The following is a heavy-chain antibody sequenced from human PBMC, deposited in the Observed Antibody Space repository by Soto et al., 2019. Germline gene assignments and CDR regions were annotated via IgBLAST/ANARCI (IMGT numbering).Heavy chain of an antibody. CDR1: GSPFPYYY. D-gene: IGHD6-13*01. CDR3: ARSVVSSTRFDP. Sequence: LTLSRKGSGSPFPYYYMSSIRQAPGKGLEWVSYISSRTNYTKYPDSVRGRFTISRDNAKNSLFLQMNSLRDEDTAVYYCARSVVSSTRFDPWGHGTLVTGSS. J-gene: IGHJ5*02. V-gene: IGHV3-11*06. CDR2: ISSRTNYT.